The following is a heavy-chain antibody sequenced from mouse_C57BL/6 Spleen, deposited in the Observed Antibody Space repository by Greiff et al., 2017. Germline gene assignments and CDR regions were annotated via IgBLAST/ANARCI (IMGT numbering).Heavy chain of an antibody. CDR3: ARREEGCSSYYYAMDY. CDR1: GYTFTSYG. J-gene: IGHJ4*01. CDR2: IYPRSGNT. Sequence: VQLQQSGAELARPGASVKLSCKASGYTFTSYGISWVKQRTGQGLEWIGEIYPRSGNTYYNEKFKGKATLTADKSSSTAYMELRSLTSEDSAVYFCARREEGCSSYYYAMDYWGQGTSVTVSS. V-gene: IGHV1-81*01. D-gene: IGHD1-1*01.